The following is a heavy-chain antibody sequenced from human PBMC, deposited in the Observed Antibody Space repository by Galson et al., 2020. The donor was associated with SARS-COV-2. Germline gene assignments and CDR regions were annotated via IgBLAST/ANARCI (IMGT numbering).Heavy chain of an antibody. CDR3: ARDRPSYYDSSGSFDY. D-gene: IGHD3-22*01. Sequence: GESLKISCAASGFTFSSYSMNWVRQAPGNGLEWVSSISSSSSYIYYADSVKGRFTISRDNAKNSLYLQMNSLRAEDTAVYYCARDRPSYYDSSGSFDYWGQGTLVIVSS. V-gene: IGHV3-21*01. CDR1: GFTFSSYS. J-gene: IGHJ4*02. CDR2: ISSSSSYI.